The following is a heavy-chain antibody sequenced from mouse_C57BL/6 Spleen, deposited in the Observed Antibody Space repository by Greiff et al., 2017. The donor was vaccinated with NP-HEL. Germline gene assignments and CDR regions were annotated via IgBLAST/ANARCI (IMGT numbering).Heavy chain of an antibody. CDR1: GYAFSSYW. D-gene: IGHD1-1*01. CDR3: ARGDYYGSSYGYYAMDY. J-gene: IGHJ4*01. Sequence: VQLQQSGAELVKPGASVKISCKASGYAFSSYWMNWVKQRPGKGLEWIGQIYPGDGDTNYNGKFKGKATLTADKSSSTAYMQLSSLTSEDSAVYFCARGDYYGSSYGYYAMDYWGQGTSVTVSS. V-gene: IGHV1-80*01. CDR2: IYPGDGDT.